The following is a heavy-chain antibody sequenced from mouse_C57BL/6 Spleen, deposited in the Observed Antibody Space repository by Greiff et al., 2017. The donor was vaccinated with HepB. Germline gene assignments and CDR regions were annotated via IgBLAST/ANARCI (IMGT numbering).Heavy chain of an antibody. V-gene: IGHV3-6*01. D-gene: IGHD1-1*01. CDR2: ISYDGSN. J-gene: IGHJ1*03. CDR3: ARVPYYGSSYWYFDV. Sequence: EVKLQESGPGLVKPSQSLSLTCSVTGYSITSGYYWNWIRQFPGNKLEWMGYISYDGSNNYNPSLKNRISITRDTSKNQFFLKLNSVTTEDTATYYCARVPYYGSSYWYFDVWGTGTTVTVSS. CDR1: GYSITSGYY.